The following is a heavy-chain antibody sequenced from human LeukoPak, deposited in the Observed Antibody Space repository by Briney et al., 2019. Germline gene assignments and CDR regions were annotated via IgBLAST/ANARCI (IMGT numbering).Heavy chain of an antibody. CDR3: AKDLVGYGSGPDI. D-gene: IGHD3-10*01. CDR2: ISYDGSNK. J-gene: IGHJ3*02. V-gene: IGHV3-30-3*01. Sequence: GGSLRLSCAASGLTFSSYAMHWVRQAPGKGLEWVAVISYDGSNKYYADSVKGRFTISRDNSKNTLYLQMNSLRAEDTAVYYCAKDLVGYGSGPDIWGQGTMVTVSS. CDR1: GLTFSSYA.